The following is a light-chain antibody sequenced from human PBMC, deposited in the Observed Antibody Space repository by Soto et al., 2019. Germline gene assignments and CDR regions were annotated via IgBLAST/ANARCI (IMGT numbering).Light chain of an antibody. V-gene: IGLV2-14*01. CDR1: SSDVGGYNF. CDR3: SSYRGTTTLVV. J-gene: IGLJ3*02. CDR2: QVS. Sequence: QSALTQPASVSGSPGQSITISCTGTSSDVGGYNFVSWYQHHPGKAPKLIIYQVSNRPSGASNRFSGSKSGNTGSLTISGLQAEDEADYYCSSYRGTTTLVVFGGGTKLTVL.